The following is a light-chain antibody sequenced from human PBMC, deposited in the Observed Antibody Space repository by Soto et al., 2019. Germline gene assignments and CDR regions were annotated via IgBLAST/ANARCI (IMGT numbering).Light chain of an antibody. CDR3: ISYAGTANV. J-gene: IGLJ1*01. CDR1: SSDVGGYNY. Sequence: QSALTQPPSASGSPGQSVTISCSGTSSDVGGYNYVSWYQQHPGKAPKLMIYEVSKRPSGVPDRFSGSKSGNTASLTVSGLHAEDEAAYYCISYAGTANVFGTGTKVTVL. CDR2: EVS. V-gene: IGLV2-8*01.